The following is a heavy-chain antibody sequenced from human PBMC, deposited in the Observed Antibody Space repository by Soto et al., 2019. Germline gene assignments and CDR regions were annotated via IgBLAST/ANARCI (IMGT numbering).Heavy chain of an antibody. J-gene: IGHJ5*02. CDR3: ARELLWFGELLAYWFDP. CDR1: GYTFTSYD. V-gene: IGHV1-8*01. CDR2: MNPNSGNT. Sequence: QVQLVQSGAEVKKPGASVKVSCKASGYTFTSYDINWVRQTTGQGLEWMGWMNPNSGNTGYAQKFQGRVTMTRTTSISTAYMELSSLRSEDTAVYYCARELLWFGELLAYWFDPWGQGTLVTVSS. D-gene: IGHD3-10*01.